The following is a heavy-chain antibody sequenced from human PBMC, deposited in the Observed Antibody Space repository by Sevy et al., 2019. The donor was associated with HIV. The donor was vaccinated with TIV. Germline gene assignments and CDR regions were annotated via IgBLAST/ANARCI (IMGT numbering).Heavy chain of an antibody. J-gene: IGHJ4*02. D-gene: IGHD2-8*01. V-gene: IGHV3-23*01. CDR1: GFTFSKYP. CDR3: AREGCTKPHDY. CDR2: LSFGCGEI. Sequence: GGSLSLSCAASGFTFSKYPMSWVRQPPGKGLEWVSTLSFGCGEINYADSVKGRFTISRDNSKSSVYLQMNNLRPEDTAVYYCAREGCTKPHDYWGQGTLVTVSS.